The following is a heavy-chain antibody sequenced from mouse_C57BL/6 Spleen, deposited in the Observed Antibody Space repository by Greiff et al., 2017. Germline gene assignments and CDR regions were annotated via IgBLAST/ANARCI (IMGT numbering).Heavy chain of an antibody. CDR2: IYPRDGST. D-gene: IGHD2-1*01. CDR3: ARVDGNYEAWFAY. Sequence: VQLQESDAELVKPGASVKISCKVSGYTFTDHTIHWMKQRPEQGLEWIGYIYPRDGSTKYNEKFKGKATLTADKSSSTAYMQLNSLTSEDSAVYFCARVDGNYEAWFAYWGQGTLVTVSA. J-gene: IGHJ3*01. V-gene: IGHV1-78*01. CDR1: GYTFTDHT.